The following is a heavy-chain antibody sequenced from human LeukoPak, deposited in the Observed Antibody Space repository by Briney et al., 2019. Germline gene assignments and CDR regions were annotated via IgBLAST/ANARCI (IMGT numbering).Heavy chain of an antibody. CDR2: ISYDGSNK. Sequence: AGSLRLSCAASGFTFSSYAMHWVRQAPGKGLEWVAVISYDGSNKYYADSVKGRFTISRDNSKNTLYLQMNSLRAEDTAVYYCARTPTVAPLDYWGQGTLVTVSS. J-gene: IGHJ4*02. D-gene: IGHD4-23*01. CDR1: GFTFSSYA. V-gene: IGHV3-30*04. CDR3: ARTPTVAPLDY.